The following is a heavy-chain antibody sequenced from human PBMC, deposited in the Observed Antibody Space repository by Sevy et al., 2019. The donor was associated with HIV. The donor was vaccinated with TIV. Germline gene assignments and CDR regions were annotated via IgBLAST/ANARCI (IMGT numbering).Heavy chain of an antibody. V-gene: IGHV3-33*08. J-gene: IGHJ4*02. CDR1: GFTFSSYV. CDR3: ARGGGYCGTDCYSIDY. Sequence: GGYLRLSCAASGFTFSSYVMHWVRQAPGKGLEWVALIWYDGTIKYYADSVKGRFTISIDNSKDTLFLHMNSLTPEDMAVYYCARGGGYCGTDCYSIDYWGQGALVTVSS. CDR2: IWYDGTIK. D-gene: IGHD2-21*02.